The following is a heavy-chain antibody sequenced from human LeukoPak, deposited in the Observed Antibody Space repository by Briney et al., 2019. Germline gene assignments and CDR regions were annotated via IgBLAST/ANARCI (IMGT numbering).Heavy chain of an antibody. CDR1: GGTFSSFA. CDR2: ISAYNGNT. D-gene: IGHD3-10*01. Sequence: ASVKVSCKASGGTFSSFAISWVRQAPGQGLEWMGWISAYNGNTNYAQKLQGRVTMTTDTSTSTAYMELRSLRSDDTAVYYCARDSMVRGRYYGMDVWGQGTTVTVSS. V-gene: IGHV1-18*01. J-gene: IGHJ6*02. CDR3: ARDSMVRGRYYGMDV.